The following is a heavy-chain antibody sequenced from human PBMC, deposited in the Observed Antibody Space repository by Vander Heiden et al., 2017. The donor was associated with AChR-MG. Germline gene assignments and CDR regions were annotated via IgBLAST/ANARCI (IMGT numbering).Heavy chain of an antibody. CDR1: GCTFSCND. J-gene: IGHJ6*02. CDR3: ARGPPAAGYYYYYGMDV. V-gene: IGHV3-13*01. CDR2: IGTAGDT. D-gene: IGHD6-13*01. Sequence: VQLLASWGGLVQPGGSLSLSCAASGCTFSCNDMHWVRQATGEGLEWVSAIGTAGDTYYTGSVKGRFTISRENAKNSLYLQMNSLRAGDTAVYYCARGPPAAGYYYYYGMDVWGQGTTVTVSS.